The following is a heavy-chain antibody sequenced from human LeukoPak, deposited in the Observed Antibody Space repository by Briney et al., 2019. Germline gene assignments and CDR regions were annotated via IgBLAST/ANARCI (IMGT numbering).Heavy chain of an antibody. CDR2: IYYSGST. CDR3: ARIRLRWNTAMVTCFDY. Sequence: SETLSLTCTVSGGSISSYYWSWIRQPPGKGLEWIGYIYYSGSTNYNPSLKSRVTISVDTSKNQFSLKLSSVTAADTAVYYCARIRLRWNTAMVTCFDYWGQGTLVTVSS. J-gene: IGHJ4*02. CDR1: GGSISSYY. V-gene: IGHV4-59*08. D-gene: IGHD5-18*01.